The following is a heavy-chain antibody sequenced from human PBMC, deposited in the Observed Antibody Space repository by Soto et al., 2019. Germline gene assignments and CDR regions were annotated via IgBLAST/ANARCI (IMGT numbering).Heavy chain of an antibody. CDR1: GFTVNSHA. CDR3: TKSRRGILMEYGFGGMDV. D-gene: IGHD2-8*01. CDR2: ISGSGDGT. J-gene: IGHJ6*02. V-gene: IGHV3-23*01. Sequence: EVQLLESGGGVVQRGGSLRLSCAASGFTVNSHAMSWVRQAPGKGLEWVASISGSGDGTYYGDSVKGRFTISRDSSSSTLYLQMNNLRGEDTAVYFCTKSRRGILMEYGFGGMDVWGQGTTVTVSS.